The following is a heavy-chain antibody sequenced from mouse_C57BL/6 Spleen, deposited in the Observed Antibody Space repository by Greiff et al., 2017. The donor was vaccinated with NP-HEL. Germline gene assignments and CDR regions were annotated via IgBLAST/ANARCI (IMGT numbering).Heavy chain of an antibody. CDR2: IYPGSGNT. D-gene: IGHD2-1*01. CDR1: GYTFTDYY. Sequence: QVQLKESGAELVRPGASVKLSCKASGYTFTDYYINWVKQRPGQGLEWIARIYPGSGNTYYNEKFKGKATLTAEKSSSTAYMQLSSLTSEDSAVYFCARSADRVYGNYFAYWGQGTLVTVSA. V-gene: IGHV1-76*01. J-gene: IGHJ3*01. CDR3: ARSADRVYGNYFAY.